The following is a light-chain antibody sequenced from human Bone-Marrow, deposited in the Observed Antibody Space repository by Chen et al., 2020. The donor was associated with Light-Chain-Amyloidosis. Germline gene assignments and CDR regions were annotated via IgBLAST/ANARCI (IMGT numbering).Light chain of an antibody. CDR1: DLPTKY. Sequence: SYVLTQTPSVSVSPGQTARLTCSGDDLPTKYAYCYQQKPGQAPVLVIHRDTERPSGISVRFSGSSSGTTATLTISGVQAEDEADYHCQSEDNSGTYEVVFGGGTKLTVL. J-gene: IGLJ3*02. CDR3: QSEDNSGTYEVV. CDR2: RDT. V-gene: IGLV3-25*03.